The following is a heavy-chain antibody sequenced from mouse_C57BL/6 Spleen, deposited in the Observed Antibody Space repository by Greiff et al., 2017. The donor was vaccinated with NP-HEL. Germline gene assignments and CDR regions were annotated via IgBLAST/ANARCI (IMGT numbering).Heavy chain of an antibody. CDR2: INPNNGGT. CDR3: ARLGTGTGFDY. CDR1: GYTFTDYY. Sequence: EVQLLQSGPELVKPGASVKISCKASGYTFTDYYMNWVKQSHGKSLEWIGDINPNNGGTSYNQKFKGKATLTVDKSSSTAYMELRSLTSEDSAVYYCARLGTGTGFDYWGQGTTLTVSS. J-gene: IGHJ2*01. V-gene: IGHV1-26*01. D-gene: IGHD4-1*01.